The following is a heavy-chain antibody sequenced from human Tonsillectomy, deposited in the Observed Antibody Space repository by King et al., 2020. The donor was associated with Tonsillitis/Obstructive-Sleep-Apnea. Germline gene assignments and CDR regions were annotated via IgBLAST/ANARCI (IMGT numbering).Heavy chain of an antibody. V-gene: IGHV4-39*01. Sequence: QLQESGPGLVKPSETLSLTCTVSGDSVSSSSNYYWGWIRQPPGKGLEWIGSMSYGWTTYYNPSLKSRVTLSLDTSKNHFSLKLRSVAAADTVVYYCVRHSQVWPDYWGQGTLVTVSS. D-gene: IGHD2-21*01. CDR3: VRHSQVWPDY. CDR1: GDSVSSSSNYY. CDR2: MSYGWTT. J-gene: IGHJ4*02.